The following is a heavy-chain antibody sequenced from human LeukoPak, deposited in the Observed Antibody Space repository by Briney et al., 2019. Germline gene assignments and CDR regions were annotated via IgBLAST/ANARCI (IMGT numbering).Heavy chain of an antibody. CDR3: ASDDSSGYYP. Sequence: SETLSLTCAVYGGSFSGYYWSWIRQPPGKGLEWIGEINHSGSTNYNPSLKSRVTISVDTSKNQFSLKLSSVTAADTAVYYCASDDSSGYYPWGQGTLVTVSS. V-gene: IGHV4-34*01. CDR2: INHSGST. CDR1: GGSFSGYY. J-gene: IGHJ5*02. D-gene: IGHD3-22*01.